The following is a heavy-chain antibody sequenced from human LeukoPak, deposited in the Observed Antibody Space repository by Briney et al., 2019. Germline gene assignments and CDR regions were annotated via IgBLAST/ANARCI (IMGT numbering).Heavy chain of an antibody. CDR3: AKGSYGSGSYYII. J-gene: IGHJ4*02. CDR2: ISGSGGST. D-gene: IGHD3-10*01. V-gene: IGHV3-23*01. CDR1: GFTFSSYG. Sequence: PGGSLRLSCAASGFTFSSYGMSWVRQAPGKGLEWVSAISGSGGSTYYADSVKGRFTISRDNSKNTLYLQMNSLRAEDTAVYYCAKGSYGSGSYYIIWGQGTLVTVSS.